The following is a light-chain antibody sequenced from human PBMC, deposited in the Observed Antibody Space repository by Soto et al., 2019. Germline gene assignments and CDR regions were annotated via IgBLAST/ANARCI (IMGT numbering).Light chain of an antibody. J-gene: IGKJ5*01. Sequence: EIVLTQSPSTLSLSPGERATLSCRASQSVSSYLAWYQQKPGQAPRLLLYDASNRATGIPARFSGSGSGTDFTLTISSLEPEDFAVYYCQQRSNWPPITFGQGTRLESK. CDR2: DAS. V-gene: IGKV3-11*01. CDR3: QQRSNWPPIT. CDR1: QSVSSY.